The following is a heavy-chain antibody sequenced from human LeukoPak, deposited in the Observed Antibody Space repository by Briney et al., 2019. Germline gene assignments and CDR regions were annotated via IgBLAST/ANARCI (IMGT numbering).Heavy chain of an antibody. Sequence: GGSLRLSCAASGFTFSSYAMSWVRQAPGKGLEWVSAISGSGGSTYYADSVKGRFTISRDNSKNTLYLQMNSLRAEDTAVYYCARVLRGTASTGSAYYFDYWGQGTLVTVSS. D-gene: IGHD3-9*01. J-gene: IGHJ4*02. V-gene: IGHV3-23*01. CDR1: GFTFSSYA. CDR3: ARVLRGTASTGSAYYFDY. CDR2: ISGSGGST.